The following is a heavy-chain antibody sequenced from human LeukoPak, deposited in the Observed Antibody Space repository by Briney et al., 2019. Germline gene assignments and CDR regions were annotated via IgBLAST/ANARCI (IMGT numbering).Heavy chain of an antibody. CDR2: ISGSGDNT. CDR1: GFTFSSYA. V-gene: IGHV3-23*01. CDR3: AKGSYYDISGSFYFDY. Sequence: GGSLRLSCAASGFTFSSYAMSWVRQAPGKGLEWVSGISGSGDNTYYADSVKGRFTISRDNSENTLYVQVNSLGTEDTAAYYCAKGSYYDISGSFYFDYWGQGTLVTVSS. J-gene: IGHJ4*02. D-gene: IGHD3-22*01.